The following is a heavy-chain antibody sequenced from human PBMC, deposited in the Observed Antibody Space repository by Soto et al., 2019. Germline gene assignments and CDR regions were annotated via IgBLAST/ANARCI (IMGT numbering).Heavy chain of an antibody. V-gene: IGHV4-31*03. D-gene: IGHD5-18*01. CDR2: IYYSGNT. CDR1: GGSISSANYY. CDR3: ARQGYRYGQGLDY. J-gene: IGHJ4*02. Sequence: QVQLQESGPGLVKPSQTLSLTCTVSGGSISSANYYWSWIRQHPGKGLEWIGYIYYSGNTYYNPSLKSRVTMSVDKSKNQFSLKLNSVTAADTAVYYCARQGYRYGQGLDYWGQGTLVTVSS.